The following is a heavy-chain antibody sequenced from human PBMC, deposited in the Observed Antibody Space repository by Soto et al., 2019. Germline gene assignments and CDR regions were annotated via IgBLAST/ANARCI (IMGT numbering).Heavy chain of an antibody. Sequence: SETLSLTCTVSGGSINRGGYYWSWIRQHPGKGLEWIGYIYYSGSTYYNPSLKSRVTISVDTSKNQFSLKLNSVTAADTAVYFCATAPESLAGMGTGWFDPWGQGTLVTVSS. J-gene: IGHJ5*02. CDR2: IYYSGST. D-gene: IGHD3-3*02. CDR1: GGSINRGGYY. CDR3: ATAPESLAGMGTGWFDP. V-gene: IGHV4-31*03.